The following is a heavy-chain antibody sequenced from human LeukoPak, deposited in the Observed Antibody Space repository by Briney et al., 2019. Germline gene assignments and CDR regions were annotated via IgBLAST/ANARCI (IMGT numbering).Heavy chain of an antibody. D-gene: IGHD4-17*01. CDR3: ARVGVGTVTTWDY. J-gene: IGHJ4*02. Sequence: GGSLRLSCAASGFTFSSHAMSWVRQAPGKGLEWVSGISGSGDYTCYADSVKGRFTISRDNAKNPLYLQMNSLRAEDTAVYYCARVGVGTVTTWDYWGQGTLVTVSS. CDR2: ISGSGDYT. CDR1: GFTFSSHA. V-gene: IGHV3-23*01.